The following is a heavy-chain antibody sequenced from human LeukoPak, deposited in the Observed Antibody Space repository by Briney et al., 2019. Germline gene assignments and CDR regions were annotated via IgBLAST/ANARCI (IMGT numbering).Heavy chain of an antibody. J-gene: IGHJ4*02. CDR2: ISSSSSYI. V-gene: IGHV3-21*01. CDR3: ARERQITMIVPDYFDY. D-gene: IGHD3-22*01. CDR1: GFTFSSYS. Sequence: PGGSLRLSCAASGFTFSSYSMNWVRQAPGKGLEWVSSISSSSSYICYADSVKGRFTISRDNAKNSLYLQMNSLRAEDTAVYYCARERQITMIVPDYFDYWGQGTLVTVSS.